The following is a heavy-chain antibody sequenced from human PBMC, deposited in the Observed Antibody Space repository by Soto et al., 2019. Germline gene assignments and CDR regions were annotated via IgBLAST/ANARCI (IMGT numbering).Heavy chain of an antibody. CDR3: ARGRDDYNGWYVDL. CDR2: LYYGGST. Sequence: SETLSLTCTVSGGSISTYYWNWIRQPPGKGLEWIGYLYYGGSTNYNPSLESRVTISLDTSKNQISLKLSSVTAADTAVYYCARGRDDYNGWYVDLWGRGSLVTVSS. CDR1: GGSISTYY. D-gene: IGHD4-4*01. V-gene: IGHV4-59*01. J-gene: IGHJ2*01.